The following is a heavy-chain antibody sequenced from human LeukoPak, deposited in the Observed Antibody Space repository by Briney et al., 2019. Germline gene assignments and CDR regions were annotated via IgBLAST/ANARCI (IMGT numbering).Heavy chain of an antibody. CDR1: GYTFTSYD. J-gene: IGHJ6*02. CDR2: MNPNSGNT. CDR3: ARRQVAATPDYGIDV. D-gene: IGHD2-15*01. Sequence: ASVKVSCKASGYTFTSYDINWVRQATGQGLEWMGWMNPNSGNTGYAQKFQGRVTMTRNTSISTAYMELSSLRSEDTAVYYCARRQVAATPDYGIDVCGQGTTVTVSS. V-gene: IGHV1-8*01.